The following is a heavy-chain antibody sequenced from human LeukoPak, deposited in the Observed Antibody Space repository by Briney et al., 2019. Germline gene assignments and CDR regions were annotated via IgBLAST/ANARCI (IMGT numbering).Heavy chain of an antibody. J-gene: IGHJ6*03. CDR2: ISGGGAST. D-gene: IGHD3-3*01. V-gene: IGHV3-23*01. CDR3: AKGARRFLEWLLDYYYYMDV. Sequence: PGGYLRLSCAASGFTFSSYAMSWVRQAPGKGLEWVSAISGGGASTYYADSVKGRFTISRDNSKNTLYLQMNSLRAEDTAVYYCAKGARRFLEWLLDYYYYMDVWGKGTTVTVSS. CDR1: GFTFSSYA.